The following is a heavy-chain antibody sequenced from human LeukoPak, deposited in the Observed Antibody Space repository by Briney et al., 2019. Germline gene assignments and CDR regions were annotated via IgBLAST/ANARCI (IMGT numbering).Heavy chain of an antibody. V-gene: IGHV4-34*01. CDR3: ARGRLYYYGSGSYPRYFDY. CDR1: GGSFSGYY. CDR2: INHSGST. Sequence: TSSQTLSLTCAVYGGSFSGYYWSWIRQPPGKGLEWIGEINHSGSTNYNPSLKSRVTISVDTSKNQFSLKLRSVTAADTPVYYCARGRLYYYGSGSYPRYFDYWGQGTLVTVSS. J-gene: IGHJ4*02. D-gene: IGHD3-10*01.